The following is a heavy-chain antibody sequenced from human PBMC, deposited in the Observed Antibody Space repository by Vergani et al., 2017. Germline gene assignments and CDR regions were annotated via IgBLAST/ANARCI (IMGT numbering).Heavy chain of an antibody. Sequence: EVQLLESGGGLVQPGGSLRLSCSASGFTFSSYAMSWVRQAPGKGLEWVSAISGSGGSTYYADSVKGRFTISRDNSKNTLYLQMNSLRAEDTAVYYCAKDEAYSSGWYWNYWGQGTLVTVSS. CDR3: AKDEAYSSGWYWNY. CDR1: GFTFSSYA. V-gene: IGHV3-23*01. J-gene: IGHJ4*02. D-gene: IGHD6-19*01. CDR2: ISGSGGST.